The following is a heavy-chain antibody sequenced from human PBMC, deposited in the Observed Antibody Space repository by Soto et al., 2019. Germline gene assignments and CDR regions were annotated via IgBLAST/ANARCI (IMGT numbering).Heavy chain of an antibody. D-gene: IGHD6-19*01. CDR1: GGSISSSSYY. V-gene: IGHV4-39*01. CDR3: ARHYSSGWYEPFDP. Sequence: QLQLQESGPGLVKPSETLSLTCTVSGGSISSSSYYWGWIRQHPGKGLEWIGSIYYSGSTYYNPSLKIRVTISEDTSENQFSLKLSSVTAADTAAYYCARHYSSGWYEPFDPWGQGTLVTVSS. CDR2: IYYSGST. J-gene: IGHJ5*02.